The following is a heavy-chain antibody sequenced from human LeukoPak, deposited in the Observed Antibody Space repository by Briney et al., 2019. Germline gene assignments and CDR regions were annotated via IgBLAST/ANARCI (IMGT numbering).Heavy chain of an antibody. Sequence: GGSLRLSCAASGFTFSSYGMHWVRQAPGKGLEWVAVIWYDGSNKYYADSVRGRFTISRDNAKNTLYLQMNSLRADDTALYYCATGPYSAFEMWGQGTMVTVSS. D-gene: IGHD2-21*01. V-gene: IGHV3-33*03. J-gene: IGHJ3*02. CDR1: GFTFSSYG. CDR2: IWYDGSNK. CDR3: ATGPYSAFEM.